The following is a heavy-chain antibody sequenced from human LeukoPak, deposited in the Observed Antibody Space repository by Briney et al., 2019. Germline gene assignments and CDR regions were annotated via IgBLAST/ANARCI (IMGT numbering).Heavy chain of an antibody. CDR1: GYTSTNYI. CDR2: INTGNGDT. CDR3: VESSGRYHY. D-gene: IGHD1-26*01. J-gene: IGHJ4*02. V-gene: IGHV1-3*04. Sequence: GASVKVSCKASGYTSTNYIMQWVRQAPGQSLEWMGRINTGNGDTQSSQRFQGRVTFTRDTSASTAYTELSSLRSDDTAVFYCVESSGRYHYWGQGTLVTVSS.